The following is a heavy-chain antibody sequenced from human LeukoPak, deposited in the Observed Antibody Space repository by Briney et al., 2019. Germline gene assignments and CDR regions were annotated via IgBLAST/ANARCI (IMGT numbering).Heavy chain of an antibody. CDR2: FDPEDGET. J-gene: IGHJ4*02. CDR3: AIYDSSGYYYFDY. CDR1: GYTLTELS. V-gene: IGHV1-24*01. D-gene: IGHD3-22*01. Sequence: ASVKVSCKVSGYTLTELSMHWVRQAPGKGLEWMGGFDPEDGETIYAQKFQGRVTMTEDTSTDTAYMELSSLRSEDTAAYYCAIYDSSGYYYFDYWGQGTLVTVSS.